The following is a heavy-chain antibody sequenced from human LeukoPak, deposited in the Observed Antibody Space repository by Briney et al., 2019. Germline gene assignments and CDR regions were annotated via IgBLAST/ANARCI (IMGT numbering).Heavy chain of an antibody. V-gene: IGHV4-30-4*01. D-gene: IGHD3-9*01. CDR2: IYYSGST. CDR1: GGSISSGDYY. Sequence: PSQTLSLTCTVSGGSISSGDYYWSWIPQPPGKGLEWIGYIYYSGSTYYNPSLKSRVTISVDTSKNQFSLKLSSVTAADTAVYYCARDPSGYDILTGYSYYYYGMDVWGQGTTVTVSS. CDR3: ARDPSGYDILTGYSYYYYGMDV. J-gene: IGHJ6*02.